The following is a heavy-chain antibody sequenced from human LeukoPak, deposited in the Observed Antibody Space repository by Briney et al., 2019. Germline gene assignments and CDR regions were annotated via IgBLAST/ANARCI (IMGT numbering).Heavy chain of an antibody. V-gene: IGHV6-1*01. CDR1: GDSVSSKNGA. D-gene: IGHD6-19*01. CDR2: TYYRSKWYN. J-gene: IGHJ4*02. CDR3: ARDFGTTGWHTFDY. Sequence: SQTLSLTCVVSGDSVSSKNGAWNWIRQSPSRGLEWLGRTYYRSKWYNDYAESMEGRMTISQDTSKNQYSLHLNCVTPDDTAVYYCARDFGTTGWHTFDYWGQGTLVTVSS.